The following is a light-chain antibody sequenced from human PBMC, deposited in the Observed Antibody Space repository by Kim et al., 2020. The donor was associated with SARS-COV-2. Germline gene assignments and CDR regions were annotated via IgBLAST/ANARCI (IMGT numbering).Light chain of an antibody. CDR3: QSFDSRLRGVV. V-gene: IGLV1-40*01. CDR2: GNT. CDR1: SSNRGTGFD. Sequence: IISCIGSSSNRGTGFDVHWYQQIPGRVPKLLIYGNTNRPSGVPDRFSGSKSDTSAYLAITGLQPEDEADYYCQSFDSRLRGVVFGGGTKVTVL. J-gene: IGLJ2*01.